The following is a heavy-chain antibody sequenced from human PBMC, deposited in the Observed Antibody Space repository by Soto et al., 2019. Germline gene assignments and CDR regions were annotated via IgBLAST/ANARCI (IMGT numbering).Heavy chain of an antibody. V-gene: IGHV1-2*02. CDR1: GYTFTGYY. CDR2: INPNSGGT. D-gene: IGHD6-19*01. Sequence: ASVKVSCKASGYTFTGYYMHWVRQAPGQGLEWMGWINPNSGGTNYAQKFQGRVTMTRDTSISTAYMELSRLRSDDTAVYYCARDLHSSGWDLDYWGQGTLGTASS. J-gene: IGHJ4*02. CDR3: ARDLHSSGWDLDY.